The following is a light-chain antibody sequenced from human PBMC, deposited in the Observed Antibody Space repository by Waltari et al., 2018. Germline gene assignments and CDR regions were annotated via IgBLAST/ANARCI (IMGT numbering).Light chain of an antibody. V-gene: IGLV2-23*01. CDR1: SSDVGSNNF. CDR3: CSYAGGAPYV. CDR2: EGS. J-gene: IGLJ1*01. Sequence: QSALTQPASVPGSPGQSITISCTGSSSDVGSNNFVSWYQQLPGKAPKLMIYEGSKRPSGVSDRFSGSKSGNTASLTISGLQAEDEADYYCCSYAGGAPYVFGSGTKVNVL.